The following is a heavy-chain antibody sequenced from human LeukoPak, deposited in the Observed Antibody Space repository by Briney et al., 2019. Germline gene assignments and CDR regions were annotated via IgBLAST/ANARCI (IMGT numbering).Heavy chain of an antibody. J-gene: IGHJ4*02. CDR2: IIPIFGIA. D-gene: IGHD2-15*01. CDR3: ARVRGYCSGGSCSGYYFDY. CDR1: GGTFSSYA. Sequence: ASVKVSCKASGGTFSSYAISWVRQAPGQGLEWMGGIIPIFGIANYAQKFQGRVTITADESTSTAYMELSSLRSEDTAVYYCARVRGYCSGGSCSGYYFDYWGQGTLVTVSS. V-gene: IGHV1-69*13.